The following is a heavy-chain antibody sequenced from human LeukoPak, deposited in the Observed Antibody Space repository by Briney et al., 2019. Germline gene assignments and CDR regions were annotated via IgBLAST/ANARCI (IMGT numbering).Heavy chain of an antibody. J-gene: IGHJ4*02. D-gene: IGHD5-12*01. Sequence: GRSLRLSCAASGFTFSNFWMAWVRQAPGKGLEWVAHIKEDGSDKKYVDSVKGRFTISRDNPKNSLYLQMNSLRAEDTAVYYCARDIGYHTFDYWGQGGLVTVSS. CDR1: GFTFSNFW. V-gene: IGHV3-7*05. CDR3: ARDIGYHTFDY. CDR2: IKEDGSDK.